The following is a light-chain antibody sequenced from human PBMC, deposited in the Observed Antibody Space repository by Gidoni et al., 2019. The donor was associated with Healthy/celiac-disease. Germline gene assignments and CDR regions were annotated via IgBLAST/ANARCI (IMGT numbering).Light chain of an antibody. V-gene: IGLV3-25*03. J-gene: IGLJ1*01. CDR3: QSADSRGTYV. CDR1: ALPKQN. CDR2: KDS. Sequence: SYELTQPPPVSVSPGQTARSTCSGDALPKQNAYWYQQKPGQAPVLVIFKDSERPSGSPERFSGASSGTTVTLTISGVQAEDEADYYCQSADSRGTYVFGTGTKVTVL.